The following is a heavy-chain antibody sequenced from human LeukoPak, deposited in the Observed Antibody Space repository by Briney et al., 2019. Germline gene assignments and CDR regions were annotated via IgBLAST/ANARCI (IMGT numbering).Heavy chain of an antibody. J-gene: IGHJ6*02. Sequence: GGSLRPSCAASGFTFSDYAMDWVRQAPGKGLEWVAAISTGSGYIYYADSVKGRFTISRDNAKNSVSLQMNSLRAEDTAVYYCARIFRYQMVDYYALDVWGQGTTVTVSS. CDR2: ISTGSGYI. V-gene: IGHV3-21*01. CDR1: GFTFSDYA. CDR3: ARIFRYQMVDYYALDV. D-gene: IGHD2-2*01.